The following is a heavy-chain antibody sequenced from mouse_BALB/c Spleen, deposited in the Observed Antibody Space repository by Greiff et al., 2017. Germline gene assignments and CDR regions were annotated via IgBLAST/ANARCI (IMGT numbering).Heavy chain of an antibody. CDR1: GFAFSSYD. J-gene: IGHJ2*01. CDR2: LSSGGGST. V-gene: IGHV5-12-1*01. D-gene: IGHD2-1*01. Sequence: EVMLVESGGGLVKPGGSLKLSCAASGFAFSSYDMSWVRQTPEKRLEWVAYLSSGGGSTYYPDTVKGRFTISRDNAKNTLYLQMSSLKSEDTAMYYCARQIYYGNFDYWGQGTTLTVSS. CDR3: ARQIYYGNFDY.